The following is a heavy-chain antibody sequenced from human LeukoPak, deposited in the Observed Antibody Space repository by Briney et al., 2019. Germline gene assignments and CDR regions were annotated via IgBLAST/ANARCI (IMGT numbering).Heavy chain of an antibody. D-gene: IGHD3-22*01. Sequence: PTGGSLRLSCAASGFTFSGSAMHWVRQASGKGLEWVGRIRSKANSYATAYAASVKGRFTISRDDSKNTAYLQMNSLKTEDTAVYYCTWYYYDSCGYYSYDYWGQGTLVTVSS. CDR1: GFTFSGSA. J-gene: IGHJ4*02. CDR3: TWYYYDSCGYYSYDY. V-gene: IGHV3-73*01. CDR2: IRSKANSYAT.